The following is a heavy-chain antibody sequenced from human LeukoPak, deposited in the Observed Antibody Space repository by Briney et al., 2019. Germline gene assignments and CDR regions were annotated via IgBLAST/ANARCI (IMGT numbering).Heavy chain of an antibody. Sequence: ASVKVSCKASGGTFSSYAISWVRQAPGQGLEWMGGIIPIFGTANYAQKFQGRVTITADESTSTAYMELSSLRSEDTAVYYCARVDGDYGHMDVWGKGTTVTVSS. D-gene: IGHD4-17*01. CDR1: GGTFSSYA. CDR2: IIPIFGTA. V-gene: IGHV1-69*13. J-gene: IGHJ6*03. CDR3: ARVDGDYGHMDV.